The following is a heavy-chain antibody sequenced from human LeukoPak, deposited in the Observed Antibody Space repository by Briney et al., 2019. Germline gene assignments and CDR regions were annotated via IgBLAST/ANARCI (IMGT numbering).Heavy chain of an antibody. D-gene: IGHD1-1*01. CDR2: IYPGDSDT. J-gene: IGHJ4*02. CDR1: GYSFTSYW. Sequence: GESLRISCKGSGYSFTSYWISWVRQMPGKGLEWMGIIYPGDSDTRYSPSFQGQVTISDDKSISTAYLRWSSLKASDTAIYYCARRAATTEDFDFWGQGTLVTVSS. CDR3: ARRAATTEDFDF. V-gene: IGHV5-51*01.